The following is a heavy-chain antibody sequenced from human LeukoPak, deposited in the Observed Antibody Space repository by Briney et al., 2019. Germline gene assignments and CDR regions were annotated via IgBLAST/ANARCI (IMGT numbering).Heavy chain of an antibody. CDR3: ARVAYCGGDCYFPDAFDI. CDR1: GFTVSSNY. J-gene: IGHJ3*02. CDR2: IYNGGST. D-gene: IGHD2-21*02. V-gene: IGHV3-53*01. Sequence: GGSLRLSCAASGFTVSSNYMSWVRQAPGKGLEWVSIIYNGGSTYYADSVKGRFTISRDNSKNTLYLQMNSLRAEDTAVYYCARVAYCGGDCYFPDAFDIWGQGTMVTVSS.